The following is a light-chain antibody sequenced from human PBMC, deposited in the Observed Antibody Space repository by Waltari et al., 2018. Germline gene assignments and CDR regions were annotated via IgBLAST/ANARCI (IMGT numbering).Light chain of an antibody. V-gene: IGKV3-11*01. CDR3: QQRSNWRGA. J-gene: IGKJ3*01. CDR1: QSVSSF. CDR2: DAS. Sequence: EVVLTQSPATLSLSHGESATLSCRASQSVSSFLAWYQQKPGQAPRLLIYDASNRATGIPARFSGSGSGTEFTLTISSLEPEDFAVYYCQQRSNWRGAFGPGTTVDIK.